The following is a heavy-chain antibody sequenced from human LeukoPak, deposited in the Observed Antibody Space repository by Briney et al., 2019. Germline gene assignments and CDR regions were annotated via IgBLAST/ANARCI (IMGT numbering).Heavy chain of an antibody. D-gene: IGHD3-10*02. CDR1: GFTFSSYW. CDR3: AELGITMIGGV. V-gene: IGHV3-7*01. J-gene: IGHJ6*04. CDR2: IKQDGSEK. Sequence: QAGGSLRLSCAASGFTFSSYWMSWVGQAPGKGLEGVANIKQDGSEKYYVDSVKGRFTISRDNAKNSLYLQMNSLRAEDTAVYYCAELGITMIGGVWGKGTTVTISS.